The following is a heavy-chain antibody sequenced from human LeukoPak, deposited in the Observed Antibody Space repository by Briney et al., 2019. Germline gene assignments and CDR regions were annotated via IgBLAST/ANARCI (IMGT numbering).Heavy chain of an antibody. CDR2: INPSGGST. D-gene: IGHD2-8*01. V-gene: IGHV1-46*01. CDR3: ATVLKGYAPSPFDY. CDR1: GYTFTGYY. Sequence: ASVKVSCKASGYTFTGYYMHWVRQAPGQGLEWMGIINPSGGSTSYAQKFQGRVTMTRDMSTSTVYMELSSLRSEDTAVYYCATVLKGYAPSPFDYWGQGILVTVSS. J-gene: IGHJ4*02.